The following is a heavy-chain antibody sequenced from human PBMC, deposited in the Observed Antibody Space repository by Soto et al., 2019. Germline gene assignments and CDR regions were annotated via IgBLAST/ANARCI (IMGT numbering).Heavy chain of an antibody. D-gene: IGHD3-16*01. V-gene: IGHV1-18*01. CDR2: FSANDGGT. CDR3: ARGGGRHLRPLET. J-gene: IGHJ4*01. Sequence: QALLEQSGPEVKKPGDSVRISCWLYDSVFATSVITWLRQAPGQGLGRMGGFSANDGGTSSAMKFTDRLVMSTEPMRNMASLQLWDVTSDDSAVYFCARGGGRHLRPLETWGHGTPVTVSS. CDR1: DSVFATSV.